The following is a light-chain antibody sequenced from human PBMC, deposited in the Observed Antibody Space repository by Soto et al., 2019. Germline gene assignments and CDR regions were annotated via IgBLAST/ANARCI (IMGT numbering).Light chain of an antibody. J-gene: IGLJ1*01. CDR3: QSFNNSLSAYV. CDR1: SSNIGTGSD. Sequence: QSVLTQSPSVSGAPGQRVTISCTGSSSNIGTGSDVRWYQHLPGAAPRLLLYGNNNRPSGVPDRFSGSKSGTSASLAITGLQAEDEADYYCQSFNNSLSAYVFGPGTKVTVL. V-gene: IGLV1-40*01. CDR2: GNN.